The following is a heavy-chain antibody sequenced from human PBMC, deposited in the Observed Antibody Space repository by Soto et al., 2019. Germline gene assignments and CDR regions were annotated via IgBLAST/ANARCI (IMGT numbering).Heavy chain of an antibody. D-gene: IGHD2-21*01. V-gene: IGHV4-30-4*01. CDR3: AQKVIPPRHQGGGDAFDL. CDR1: GGSISSGNHF. Sequence: QVQLQEAGPGLVKPSQTLSLTCIVSGGSISSGNHFWSWIRQPPGKGLEWIGYVFYSGTAHYNSSPKGPVNISIGPSKNQFSLNPSSVTGANPAKYYCAQKVIPPRHQGGGDAFDLWGQGTMVTVSS. CDR2: VFYSGTA. J-gene: IGHJ3*01.